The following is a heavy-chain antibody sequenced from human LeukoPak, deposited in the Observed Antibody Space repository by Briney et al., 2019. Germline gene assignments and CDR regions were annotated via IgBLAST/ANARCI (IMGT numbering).Heavy chain of an antibody. CDR2: ISSTGSII. V-gene: IGHV3-48*03. J-gene: IGHJ4*02. CDR3: AKGLSVASSFFDY. CDR1: GFTFSSYE. Sequence: GGSLRLSCAAFGFTFSSYEMNWVRQAPGKGLEWVSYISSTGSIISYADSVKGRFTVSRDNSKNTLYLQMNSLRAEDTAVYYCAKGLSVASSFFDYWGQGTLVTVSS. D-gene: IGHD2-15*01.